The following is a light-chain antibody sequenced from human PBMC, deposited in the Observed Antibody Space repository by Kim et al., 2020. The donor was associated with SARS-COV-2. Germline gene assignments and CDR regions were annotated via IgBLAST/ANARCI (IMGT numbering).Light chain of an antibody. J-gene: IGLJ1*01. CDR3: GSYALSSTPYV. CDR1: SNDIGRYIH. CDR2: DVT. V-gene: IGLV2-14*03. Sequence: QSALTQPASVSGSPGQSITISCTGTSNDIGRYIHVSWYQQHPGKAPKLMIYDVTKRPSGISSRFSGSKSGNTASLTISGLQAEDGATYYCGSYALSSTPYVFGTGTKVTVL.